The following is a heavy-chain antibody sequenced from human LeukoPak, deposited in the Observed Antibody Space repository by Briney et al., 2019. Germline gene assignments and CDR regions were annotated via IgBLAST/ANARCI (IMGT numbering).Heavy chain of an antibody. CDR3: ARDPSDFRVLNYYDSSGYLDY. J-gene: IGHJ4*02. CDR2: ISSSSSYI. CDR1: GFTFSSYS. Sequence: PGGSLRLSCAASGFTFSSYSMNWVRQAPGKGLEWVSSISSSSSYIYYADSVKGRFTISRDNAKNSLYLQMNSLRAEDTAVYYCARDPSDFRVLNYYDSSGYLDYWGQGTLVTVSS. V-gene: IGHV3-21*01. D-gene: IGHD3-22*01.